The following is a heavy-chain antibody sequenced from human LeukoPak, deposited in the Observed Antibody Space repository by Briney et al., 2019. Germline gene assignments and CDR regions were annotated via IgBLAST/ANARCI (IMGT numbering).Heavy chain of an antibody. CDR1: GFTFSSYW. V-gene: IGHV3-7*01. CDR3: ARVYEYSSGWYRNDY. CDR2: INQDGSEK. Sequence: GGSLRLSCAASGFTFSSYWMSWVRQAPGKGLEGVANINQDGSEKNYVDSVKGRFIISRDNAKNSLYLQMSSLRAEDTGLYYCARVYEYSSGWYRNDYWGQGTLVTVSS. J-gene: IGHJ4*02. D-gene: IGHD6-19*01.